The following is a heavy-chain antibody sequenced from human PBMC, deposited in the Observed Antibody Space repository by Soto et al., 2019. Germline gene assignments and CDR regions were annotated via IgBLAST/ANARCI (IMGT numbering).Heavy chain of an antibody. D-gene: IGHD2-21*02. CDR3: ARLPKGSLVTA. CDR1: GFNFRAYS. V-gene: IGHV3-48*02. CDR2: ISSSSDDI. Sequence: EVQLVESGGGLVQPGESLRLSCVVSGFNFRAYSMNWVRQAPGKGLEWISYISSSSDDIHYADSVKGRFTVSRDNAKNALFLQMNSLRDDDTAIYYCARLPKGSLVTAWGQGTQVTVSS. J-gene: IGHJ4*02.